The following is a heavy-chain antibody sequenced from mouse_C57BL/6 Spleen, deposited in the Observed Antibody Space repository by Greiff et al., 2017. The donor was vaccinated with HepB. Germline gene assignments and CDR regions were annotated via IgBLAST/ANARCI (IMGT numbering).Heavy chain of an antibody. CDR2: IYPGDGDT. J-gene: IGHJ4*01. D-gene: IGHD2-2*01. Sequence: QVQLQQSGPELVKPGASVKISCKASGYAFSSSWMNWVKQRPGKGLEWIGRIYPGDGDTNYNGKFKGKATLTADKSSSTAYMQLSSLTSEDSAVYCCANLGDHGYDGAMDYWGQGTSVTVSS. CDR1: GYAFSSSW. CDR3: ANLGDHGYDGAMDY. V-gene: IGHV1-82*01.